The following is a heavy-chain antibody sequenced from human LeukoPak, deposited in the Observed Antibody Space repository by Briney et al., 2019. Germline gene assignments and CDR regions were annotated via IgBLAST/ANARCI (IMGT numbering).Heavy chain of an antibody. Sequence: SETLSLTCTVSGDSIISNNYYWGWIWQPPGQGLEWIGSLYYSGNGYYNPSLKSRVTISADTSKNHFSLRLTSVTAADTAVYYCARHCPAALCWGTPSVEYWGQGTQVTVSS. CDR3: ARHCPAALCWGTPSVEY. CDR1: GDSIISNNYY. J-gene: IGHJ4*02. V-gene: IGHV4-39*01. D-gene: IGHD7-27*01. CDR2: LYYSGNG.